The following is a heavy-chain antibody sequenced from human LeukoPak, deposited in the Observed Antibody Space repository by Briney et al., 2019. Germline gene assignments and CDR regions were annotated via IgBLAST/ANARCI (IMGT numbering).Heavy chain of an antibody. CDR1: GGSISSGSYS. V-gene: IGHV4-30-4*07. Sequence: SETLSLTCAVSGGSISSGSYSWSWIRQPPGKGLEWIGYIYNSGSTYYNPSLKSRVTISIDTSKNQFSLKLSSVTAADTAVYYRARGGGILNYSYYYYMDVWGKGTTVTVSS. D-gene: IGHD4-11*01. CDR3: ARGGGILNYSYYYYMDV. CDR2: IYNSGST. J-gene: IGHJ6*03.